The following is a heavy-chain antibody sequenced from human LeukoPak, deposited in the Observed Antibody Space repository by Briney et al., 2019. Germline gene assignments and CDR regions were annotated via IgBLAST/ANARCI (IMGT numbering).Heavy chain of an antibody. D-gene: IGHD6-19*01. Sequence: GGSLRLSCEASGFTFSTYWMSWVRQAPGKGLEWVANIKQDGSEKYYVDSVEGRFTISGDNAKNSLYLQMNSLRVEDAAIYYCVRAGTSGWDYYNYAMDVWGQGTTVTVSS. CDR2: IKQDGSEK. V-gene: IGHV3-7*01. CDR1: GFTFSTYW. J-gene: IGHJ6*02. CDR3: VRAGTSGWDYYNYAMDV.